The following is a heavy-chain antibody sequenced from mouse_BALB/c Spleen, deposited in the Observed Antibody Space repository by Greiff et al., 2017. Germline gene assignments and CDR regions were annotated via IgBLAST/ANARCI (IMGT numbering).Heavy chain of an antibody. CDR1: GFTFSSFG. J-gene: IGHJ2*01. Sequence: EVQLVESGGGLVQPGGSRKLSCAASGFTFSSFGMHWVRQAPEKGLEWVAYISSGSSTIYYADTVKGRFTISRDNPKNTLFLQMSSLKSEDTAMYYCARPFDYWGQGTTLTVSS. CDR2: ISSGSSTI. V-gene: IGHV5-17*02. CDR3: ARPFDY.